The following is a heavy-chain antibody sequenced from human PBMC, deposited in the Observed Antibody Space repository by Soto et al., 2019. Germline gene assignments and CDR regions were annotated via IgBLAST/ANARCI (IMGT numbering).Heavy chain of an antibody. Sequence: GGSLRLSCEASGFTFSDFGMHWVRQTPGKGLEWVGLIWPDGNNKYYPDSMKGRFTISRDNSKNTLYLQMNSLRAEDTAVYYCARDERRDCYNHRFDYCGQGTLSTVFS. CDR2: IWPDGNNK. D-gene: IGHD2-21*01. CDR3: ARDERRDCYNHRFDY. CDR1: GFTFSDFG. V-gene: IGHV3-33*01. J-gene: IGHJ4*02.